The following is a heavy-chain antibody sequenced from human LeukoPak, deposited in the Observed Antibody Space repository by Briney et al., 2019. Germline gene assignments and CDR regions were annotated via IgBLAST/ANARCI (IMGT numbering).Heavy chain of an antibody. Sequence: GGSLRLSCAASGFTFSSYGMHWVRQAPGKGLEWVAFIRYDGSNKYYADSVKGRFTISRDNSKNTLYLQMNSLRAEDTAVYYCAKTMVRGVIQYYYYYMDVWGKGTTVTISS. CDR1: GFTFSSYG. J-gene: IGHJ6*03. V-gene: IGHV3-30*02. CDR2: IRYDGSNK. CDR3: AKTMVRGVIQYYYYYMDV. D-gene: IGHD3-10*01.